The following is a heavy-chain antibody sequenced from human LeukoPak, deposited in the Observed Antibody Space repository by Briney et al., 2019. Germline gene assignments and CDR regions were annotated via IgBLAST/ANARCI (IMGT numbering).Heavy chain of an antibody. J-gene: IGHJ4*02. CDR2: IYYSGST. D-gene: IGHD4-17*01. CDR1: GGSISSSSYY. V-gene: IGHV4-39*01. CDR3: ASFMPTVTTGFDY. Sequence: SETLSLTCTVSGGSISSSSYYWGWIRQPPGKGLEWIGSIYYSGSTYYNPSLKSRVTISVDTSKNQFSLKLSSVTAADTAVYYCASFMPTVTTGFDYWGQGTLVTVSS.